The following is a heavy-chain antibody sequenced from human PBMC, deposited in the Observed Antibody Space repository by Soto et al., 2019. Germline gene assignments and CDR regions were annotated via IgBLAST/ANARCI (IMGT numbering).Heavy chain of an antibody. D-gene: IGHD1-26*01. CDR2: IIPLFGTP. Sequence: AGQVSCEASGRTFRNYAINWVRQAPGQGLEWMGGIIPLFGTPNYAQKFQGRVTFTAHKSTSTAYMELRSLRSDDTAVYYCARGWETVGTTTPFAYWGQGTLVTVSS. CDR3: ARGWETVGTTTPFAY. CDR1: GRTFRNYA. J-gene: IGHJ4*02. V-gene: IGHV1-69*06.